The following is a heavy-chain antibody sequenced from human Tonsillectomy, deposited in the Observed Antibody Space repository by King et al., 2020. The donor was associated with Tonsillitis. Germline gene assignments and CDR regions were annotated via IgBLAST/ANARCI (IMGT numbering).Heavy chain of an antibody. CDR3: ARVRDRNMKQLDY. Sequence: QLQESGPGLVKPSETLSLTCTVSGDSLTRYYWSWIRQPPGKGLEWIGYMFYGGSTNYNPSLKSRVTMSVDTSKNQFSLKLSSVTAADTAVYYCARVRDRNMKQLDYWGQGTPVTVSS. CDR1: GDSLTRYY. CDR2: MFYGGST. V-gene: IGHV4-59*01. J-gene: IGHJ4*02. D-gene: IGHD1/OR15-1a*01.